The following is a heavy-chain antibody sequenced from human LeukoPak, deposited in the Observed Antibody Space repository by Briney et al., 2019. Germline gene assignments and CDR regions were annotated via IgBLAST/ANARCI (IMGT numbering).Heavy chain of an antibody. D-gene: IGHD3-3*01. CDR2: IYYSGST. J-gene: IGHJ3*02. CDR1: GGSISSSSYS. V-gene: IGHV4-39*01. CDR3: ARRHAFITIFGVVIIYMPFDI. Sequence: KTSETLSLTCTVSGGSISSSSYSWGWIRQPPGKGLEWIGSIYYSGSTYYNPSLKSRVTISVDTSKNQFSLKLSSVTAADTAVYYCARRHAFITIFGVVIIYMPFDIWGQGTMVTVSS.